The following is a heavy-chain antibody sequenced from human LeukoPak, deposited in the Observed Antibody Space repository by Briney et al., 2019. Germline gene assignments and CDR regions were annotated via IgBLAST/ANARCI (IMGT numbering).Heavy chain of an antibody. CDR3: AKKRPGNYAFDS. Sequence: GGSLRLPCAASGFTFSSSAMNWVRQAPGKGLEWVSGSGTAGDTYYADSVKGRFTISRDNPRNTVYLQMTSLRAEDTAVYFCAKKRPGNYAFDSWGQGALVTVSP. J-gene: IGHJ4*02. D-gene: IGHD3-9*01. CDR1: GFTFSSSA. V-gene: IGHV3-23*01. CDR2: SGTAGDT.